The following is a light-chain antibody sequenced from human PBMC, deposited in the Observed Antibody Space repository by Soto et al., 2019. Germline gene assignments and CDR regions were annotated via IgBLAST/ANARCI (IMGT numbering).Light chain of an antibody. CDR1: QSLTSSY. Sequence: EIVLTQSPGTLSLSPGETATLSCRASQSLTSSYLDWYQQRPGQAPSLLIYGVSSRATGIPDRFSGSGSGTDFTLTIPRLEPEDFAVYYCQHYGYSLWTFGQGIKVDIK. CDR3: QHYGYSLWT. V-gene: IGKV3-20*01. J-gene: IGKJ1*01. CDR2: GVS.